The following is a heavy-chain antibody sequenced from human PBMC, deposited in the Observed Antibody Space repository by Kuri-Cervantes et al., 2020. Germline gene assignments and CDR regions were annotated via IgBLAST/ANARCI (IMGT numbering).Heavy chain of an antibody. CDR2: IYYSGST. CDR1: GGSISSSSYY. D-gene: IGHD6-13*01. CDR3: ASEAAAGHFDY. J-gene: IGHJ4*02. Sequence: LRLSCTVSGGSISSSSYYWGWIRQHPGKGLEWIGYIYYSGSTYYNPSLKSRVTISVDTSKNQFSLKLSSVTAADTAVYYCASEAAAGHFDYWGQGTLVTVSS. V-gene: IGHV4-31*03.